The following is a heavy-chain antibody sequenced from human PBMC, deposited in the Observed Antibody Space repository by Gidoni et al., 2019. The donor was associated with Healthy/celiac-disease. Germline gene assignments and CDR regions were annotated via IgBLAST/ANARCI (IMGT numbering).Heavy chain of an antibody. Sequence: QVQLVESGGGVVQPGRSLRLSCAAPGFTFSSYAMHWVRQAPGKGLEWVAVISYDGSNKYYADSVKGRFTISRDNSKNTLYLQMNSLRAEDTAVYYCARASLRYCSGGSCTRLDYWGQGTLVTVSS. CDR1: GFTFSSYA. CDR2: ISYDGSNK. CDR3: ARASLRYCSGGSCTRLDY. V-gene: IGHV3-30-3*01. J-gene: IGHJ4*02. D-gene: IGHD2-15*01.